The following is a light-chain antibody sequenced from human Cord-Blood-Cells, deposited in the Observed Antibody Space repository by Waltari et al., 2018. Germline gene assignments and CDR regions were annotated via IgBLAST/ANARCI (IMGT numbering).Light chain of an antibody. V-gene: IGLV3-21*04. CDR1: NIGSKS. CDR3: QRWDSSSDHVV. J-gene: IGLJ2*01. Sequence: SYVLTQPPSVSVAPGKTARITCGGHNIGSKSVHWYQQKPGLAPVLVIYYDSDRPSGIPERFSGSNSGNTATLTISRVEAGDEADYYCQRWDSSSDHVVFGGGTKLTVL. CDR2: YDS.